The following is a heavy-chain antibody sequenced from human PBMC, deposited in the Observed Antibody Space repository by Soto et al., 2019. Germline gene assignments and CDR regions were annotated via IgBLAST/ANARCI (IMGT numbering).Heavy chain of an antibody. CDR2: ITSSGSST. CDR1: GFTFSNYA. V-gene: IGHV3-23*01. D-gene: IGHD5-12*01. CDR3: AKGMATILGWSEY. J-gene: IGHJ4*02. Sequence: PWGSLRLSCAASGFTFSNYAMTWVRQSPGKGLEWVSIITSSGSSTHFADSVKGRFTISRDNSKNTLYLQMNTLRAEDTAVYYCAKGMATILGWSEYWGQGTQVHVSP.